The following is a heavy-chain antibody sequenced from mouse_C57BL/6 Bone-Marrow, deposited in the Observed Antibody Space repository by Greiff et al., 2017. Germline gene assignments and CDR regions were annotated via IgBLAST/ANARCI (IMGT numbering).Heavy chain of an antibody. CDR2: IYPGDGDT. CDR1: GYAFSSYW. J-gene: IGHJ2*01. Sequence: QVQLKQSGAELVKPGASVKISCKASGYAFSSYWMNWVKQRPGKGLEWIGQIYPGDGDTNYNGKFKGKATLTADKSSSTAYMQLSSLTSEDSAVYFCARHYYYGSTYYFDYWGQGTTLTVSS. D-gene: IGHD1-1*01. V-gene: IGHV1-80*01. CDR3: ARHYYYGSTYYFDY.